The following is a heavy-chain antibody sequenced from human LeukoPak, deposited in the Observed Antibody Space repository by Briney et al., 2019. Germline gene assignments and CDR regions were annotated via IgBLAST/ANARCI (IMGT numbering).Heavy chain of an antibody. CDR1: GFTFSRYA. CDR2: ISYDGSKE. V-gene: IGHV3-30-3*01. J-gene: IGHJ3*02. D-gene: IGHD3-10*01. Sequence: GRSLRLSCAASGFTFSRYAVHWVRQAPGKGLEWVAVISYDGSKEYYADSVQGRFRISRDRSQNTLYLQLNSLRTEDTAVYYCARVRDGSLRGGFDIWGQGTLVTVSS. CDR3: ARVRDGSLRGGFDI.